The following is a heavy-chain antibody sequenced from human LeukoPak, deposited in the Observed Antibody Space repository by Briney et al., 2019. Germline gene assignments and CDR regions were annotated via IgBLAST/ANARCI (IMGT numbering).Heavy chain of an antibody. CDR2: ISAYNGNT. J-gene: IGHJ5*02. CDR3: ARAGFSGYSGYGPEANWFDP. V-gene: IGHV1-18*01. Sequence: ASVKVSCKASGYTFTSYGISWVRQAPGQGLEWMGWISAYNGNTNYAQKLQGRVTMTRDTSISTAYMELSRLRSDDTAVYYCARAGFSGYSGYGPEANWFDPWGQGTLVTVSS. CDR1: GYTFTSYG. D-gene: IGHD5-12*01.